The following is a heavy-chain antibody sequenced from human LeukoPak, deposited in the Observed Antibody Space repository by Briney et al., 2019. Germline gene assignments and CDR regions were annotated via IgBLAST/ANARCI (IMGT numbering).Heavy chain of an antibody. J-gene: IGHJ4*02. CDR1: GFTFSSYS. V-gene: IGHV3-21*01. D-gene: IGHD6-13*01. CDR2: ISSSSSYI. Sequence: GGSLRLSCAASGFTFSSYSMNWVRQAPGKGLEWVSSISSSSSYIYYADSVKGRFTISRDNAKNSLYLQMNSLRAEDTAVYYCARAAAGNFDYWGQGTLITVSS. CDR3: ARAAAGNFDY.